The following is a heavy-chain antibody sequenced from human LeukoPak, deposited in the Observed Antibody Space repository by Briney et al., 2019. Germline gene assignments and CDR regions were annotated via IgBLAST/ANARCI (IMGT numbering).Heavy chain of an antibody. CDR2: IDHGGSM. CDR3: ARGDYRDFWTGFYTFDY. J-gene: IGHJ4*02. Sequence: PSETLSLTCAVYGGSFSNYQWSWIRQSPGKGLAWIGEIDHGGSMNYNPSLTSRVSISMDTSKNQFSLRLTSVTAADTAVYYCARGDYRDFWTGFYTFDYWAQGTPVTVSS. D-gene: IGHD3/OR15-3a*01. CDR1: GGSFSNYQ. V-gene: IGHV4-34*01.